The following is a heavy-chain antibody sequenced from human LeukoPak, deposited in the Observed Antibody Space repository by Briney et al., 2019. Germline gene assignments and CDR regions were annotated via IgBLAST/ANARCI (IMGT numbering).Heavy chain of an antibody. Sequence: GRSLRLSCAASGFTFDDYAMHWVRHAPGKGLEWVSGISWNSGSIGYADSVKGRFTISRDNAKNSLYLQMNSLRAEDTALYYCAKVHSYCSGGSCYYFDYWGQGTLVTVSS. CDR3: AKVHSYCSGGSCYYFDY. CDR2: ISWNSGSI. D-gene: IGHD2-15*01. CDR1: GFTFDDYA. V-gene: IGHV3-9*01. J-gene: IGHJ4*02.